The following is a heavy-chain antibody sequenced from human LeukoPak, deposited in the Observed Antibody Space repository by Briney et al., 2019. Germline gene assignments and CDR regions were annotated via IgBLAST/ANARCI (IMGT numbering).Heavy chain of an antibody. J-gene: IGHJ5*02. Sequence: GGSLRLSRAASGFTFSSYAMGWVSQAPGKGREWVSAISGSGGSTYYADSVKGRFTIARDNSKNTLYLQMNSLRAEDTAVYYCAKDPRITMVRGSSGWFDPWGQGTLVTVSS. CDR2: ISGSGGST. D-gene: IGHD3-10*01. V-gene: IGHV3-23*01. CDR3: AKDPRITMVRGSSGWFDP. CDR1: GFTFSSYA.